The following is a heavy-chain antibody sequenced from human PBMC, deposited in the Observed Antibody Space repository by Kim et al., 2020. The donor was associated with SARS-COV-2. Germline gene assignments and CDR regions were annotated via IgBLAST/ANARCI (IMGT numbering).Heavy chain of an antibody. CDR3: ARGFGSALYNYYYFDY. V-gene: IGHV4-34*01. D-gene: IGHD1-20*01. J-gene: IGHJ4*02. Sequence: LKSRVTISVDTSKNQFSLKLSSVTAADTAEYYCARGFGSALYNYYYFDYWGQGTLVTVSS.